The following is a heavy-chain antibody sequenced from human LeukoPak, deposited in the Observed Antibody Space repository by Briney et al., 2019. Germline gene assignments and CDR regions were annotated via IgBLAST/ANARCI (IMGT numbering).Heavy chain of an antibody. CDR1: GGSISSYY. CDR2: INHSGST. V-gene: IGHV4-34*01. Sequence: SETLSLTCTVSGGSISSYYWSWIRQPPGKGLEWIGEINHSGSTNYNPSLKSRVTISVDTSKNQFSLKLSSVTAADTAVYYCARQAEGEAVAVYYYYMDVWGKGTTVTISS. CDR3: ARQAEGEAVAVYYYYMDV. J-gene: IGHJ6*03. D-gene: IGHD6-19*01.